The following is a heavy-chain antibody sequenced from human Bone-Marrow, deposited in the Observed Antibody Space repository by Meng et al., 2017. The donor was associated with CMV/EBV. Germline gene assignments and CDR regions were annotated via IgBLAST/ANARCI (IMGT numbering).Heavy chain of an antibody. CDR1: GFTFSSYG. J-gene: IGHJ3*02. CDR2: IRYDGSNK. D-gene: IGHD3-3*01. Sequence: GESLKISCAASGFTFSSYGMHWVRQAPGKGLEWVAFIRYDGSNKYYADSVKGRFTISRDNSKNTLYLQMNSLRAEDTAVYYGAKGWSELRFLEWLWGDAFDIWGQRTMVTVSS. CDR3: AKGWSELRFLEWLWGDAFDI. V-gene: IGHV3-30*02.